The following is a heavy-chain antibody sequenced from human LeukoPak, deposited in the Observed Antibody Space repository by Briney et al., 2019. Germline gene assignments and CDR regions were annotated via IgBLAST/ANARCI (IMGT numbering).Heavy chain of an antibody. J-gene: IGHJ4*02. CDR2: ISGSGGST. V-gene: IGHV3-23*01. CDR3: ASQTGYGWNSMSPYYFDY. D-gene: IGHD1-7*01. Sequence: PGGSLRLSCAASGFTFSSFAMSWVRQAPGKGLEWVSTISGSGGSTNYADSVKGRITISRDNSKNALYLQMNSLRAEDTAVYYCASQTGYGWNSMSPYYFDYWGQGTLVTVSS. CDR1: GFTFSSFA.